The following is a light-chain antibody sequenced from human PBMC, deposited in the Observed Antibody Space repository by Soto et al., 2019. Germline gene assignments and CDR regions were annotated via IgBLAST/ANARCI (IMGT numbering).Light chain of an antibody. CDR2: ETS. Sequence: EIVLTQSPGTLSLSPGERATLSCRASQSVSSSYLAWYQQKPGQAPRLLIYETSNRATGIPDRFSGSGSGADFTLTISRLEPEDFALYYCQQYGSSSRYTFGQGTKWEIK. CDR3: QQYGSSSRYT. CDR1: QSVSSSY. J-gene: IGKJ2*01. V-gene: IGKV3-20*01.